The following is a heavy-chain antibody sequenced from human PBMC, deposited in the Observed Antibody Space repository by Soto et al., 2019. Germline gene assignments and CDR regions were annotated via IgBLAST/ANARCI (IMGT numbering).Heavy chain of an antibody. J-gene: IGHJ2*01. CDR1: GYTFTSYD. D-gene: IGHD6-19*01. CDR3: ARGRYSSGWRSYWYFDL. Sequence: ASVKVSCKASGYTFTSYDINWVRQATGQGLEWMGWMNPNSGNTGYAQKFQGRVTMTRNTSISTAYMELSSLRSEDTAVYYCARGRYSSGWRSYWYFDLWGRGTLVTVSS. CDR2: MNPNSGNT. V-gene: IGHV1-8*02.